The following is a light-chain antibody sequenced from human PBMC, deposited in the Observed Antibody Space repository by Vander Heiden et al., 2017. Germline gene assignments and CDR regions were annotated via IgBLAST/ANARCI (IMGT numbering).Light chain of an antibody. CDR1: SSDVGSYNL. CDR3: CSYAGSSTFALL. V-gene: IGLV2-23*03. J-gene: IGLJ2*01. Sequence: SALTQPASVSGSPGQSNTISCTGTSSDVGSYNLVSWYQQHPGKAPKLMIYEGSKRPSGVSNRFSGSKSGNTASLTISGLQAEDEADYYCCSYAGSSTFALLFGGGTKLTVL. CDR2: EGS.